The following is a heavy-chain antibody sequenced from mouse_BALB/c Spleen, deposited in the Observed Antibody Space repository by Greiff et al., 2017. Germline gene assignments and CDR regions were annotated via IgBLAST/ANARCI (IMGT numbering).Heavy chain of an antibody. CDR3: ARRAGEGY. J-gene: IGHJ2*01. Sequence: DVQLVESGGGLVKPGGSLKLSCAASGFTFSSYAMSWVRQTPEKRLEWVATISSGGSYTYYPDSVKGRFTISRDNAKNTLYLQMSSLRSEDTAMYYCARRAGEGYWGQGTTLTVSS. CDR2: ISSGGSYT. D-gene: IGHD3-3*01. V-gene: IGHV5-9-3*01. CDR1: GFTFSSYA.